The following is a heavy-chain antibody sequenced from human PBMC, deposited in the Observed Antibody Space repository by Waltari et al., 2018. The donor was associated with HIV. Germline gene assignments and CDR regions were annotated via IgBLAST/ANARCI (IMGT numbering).Heavy chain of an antibody. CDR2: INPSSGST. CDR1: GYTFTSYY. CDR3: ARKPYDYGDYNGMDV. J-gene: IGHJ6*02. Sequence: QVQLVQSGAEVKKPGASVKVFCTASGYTFTSYYMHWVRQAPGQGLEWMGIINPSSGSTSYAQKFQGRVTMTRDTSTSTVYMELSSLRSEDTAVYYCARKPYDYGDYNGMDVWGQGTTVTVSS. D-gene: IGHD4-17*01. V-gene: IGHV1-46*03.